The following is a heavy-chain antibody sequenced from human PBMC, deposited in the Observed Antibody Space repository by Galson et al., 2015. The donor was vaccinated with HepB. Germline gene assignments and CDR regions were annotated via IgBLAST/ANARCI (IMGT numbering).Heavy chain of an antibody. J-gene: IGHJ4*02. V-gene: IGHV1-2*02. CDR3: ARWYTSGWYLGRIDY. Sequence: SVKVSCKASGYTFTGYYMHWVRQAPGQGLEWMGWINPNSGGTNYAQKFQGRVTMTRDTSISTVYMELSRLRSDDTAVYYCARWYTSGWYLGRIDYWGQGTLVSVSS. CDR1: GYTFTGYY. CDR2: INPNSGGT. D-gene: IGHD6-19*01.